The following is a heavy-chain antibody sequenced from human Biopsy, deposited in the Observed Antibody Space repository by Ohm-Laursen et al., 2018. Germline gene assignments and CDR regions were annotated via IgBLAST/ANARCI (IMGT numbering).Heavy chain of an antibody. J-gene: IGHJ4*02. D-gene: IGHD2-15*01. CDR3: ATRGSGGRSFDY. CDR2: ISNSGNT. CDR1: GDSINSSY. V-gene: IGHV4-59*08. Sequence: GTLSLTCTVSGDSINSSYWSWIRQAPGKGLEGIGFISNSGNTNYNPSLKSRVTISADTSKNQFSLKLGSVTVADTAVFYCATRGSGGRSFDYWGQGSLVTVSS.